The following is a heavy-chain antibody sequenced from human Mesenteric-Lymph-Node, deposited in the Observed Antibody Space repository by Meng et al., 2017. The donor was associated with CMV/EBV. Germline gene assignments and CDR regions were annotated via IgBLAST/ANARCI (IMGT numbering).Heavy chain of an antibody. CDR3: ARDVYCSSTSCYDY. CDR1: GGSISSGDYY. V-gene: IGHV4-30-4*08. CDR2: IYYSGST. Sequence: SGGSISSGDYYWSWIRQPPGKGLEWIGYIYYSGSTYYNPSLKSRVTISVDTSKNRFSLKLSSVTAADTAVYYCARDVYCSSTSCYDYWGQGTLVTVSS. D-gene: IGHD2-2*01. J-gene: IGHJ4*02.